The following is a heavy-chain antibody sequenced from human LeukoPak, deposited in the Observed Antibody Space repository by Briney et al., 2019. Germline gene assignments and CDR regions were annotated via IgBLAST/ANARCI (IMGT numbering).Heavy chain of an antibody. CDR1: GGSISSGNYY. V-gene: IGHV4-61*02. D-gene: IGHD1-7*01. Sequence: PSETLSLTCTVSGGSISSGNYYWSWIRQPAGKGLEWIGRIYTSGSTNYNPSLKSRVTISVDTSKNQFSLKLSSVTAADTAVYYCARASKLPPSGYYYMDVWGKGTTVTVSS. CDR3: ARASKLPPSGYYYMDV. CDR2: IYTSGST. J-gene: IGHJ6*03.